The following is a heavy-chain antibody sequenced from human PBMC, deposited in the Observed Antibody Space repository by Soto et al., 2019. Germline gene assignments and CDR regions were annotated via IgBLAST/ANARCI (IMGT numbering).Heavy chain of an antibody. J-gene: IGHJ6*01. CDR3: ARSIASAGTYYYYYGMDV. D-gene: IGHD6-13*01. Sequence: PSVTLCLPCAVSGGSISSGGYSLSWIREPPGKSLEWMRYIYHSGSTYYNPSLKSRVTISVDRSKNQFSLKLSSVTAADTAVYYCARSIASAGTYYYYYGMDVWGQGSTVTVYS. CDR2: IYHSGST. CDR1: GGSISSGGYS. V-gene: IGHV4-30-2*01.